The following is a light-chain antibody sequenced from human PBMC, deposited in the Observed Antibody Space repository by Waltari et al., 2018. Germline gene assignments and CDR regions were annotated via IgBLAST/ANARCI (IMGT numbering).Light chain of an antibody. V-gene: IGKV3-20*01. CDR3: QHYVRLPVT. J-gene: IGKJ1*01. Sequence: EIVLSQSPGPLSLSSGARVTPSCRASQIARRALAWYRQKPGQAPRLLIYGASNRATGIPDRFSGSGSGTDFSLTIRRLEPEDFAVYYCQHYVRLPVTFGQGTKVEIK. CDR1: QIARRA. CDR2: GAS.